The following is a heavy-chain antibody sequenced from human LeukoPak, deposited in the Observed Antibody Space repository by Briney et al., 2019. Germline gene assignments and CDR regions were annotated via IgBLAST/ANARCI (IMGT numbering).Heavy chain of an antibody. D-gene: IGHD3-10*02. V-gene: IGHV3-23*01. CDR3: AKFFTGEYVRAFDV. CDR1: GFPLSSYA. J-gene: IGHJ3*01. Sequence: GGSLRLSCAASGFPLSSYAMSWVRQASGKGLEWVSATSSSDPGTYYADSVRGRFTISRDNSKNTLYLQMNSLRAEDTAVYYCAKFFTGEYVRAFDVWGQGTMVTVSS. CDR2: TSSSDPGT.